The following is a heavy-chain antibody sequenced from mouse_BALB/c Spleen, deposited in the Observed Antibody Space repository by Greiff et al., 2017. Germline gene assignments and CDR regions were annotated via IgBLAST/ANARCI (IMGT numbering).Heavy chain of an antibody. J-gene: IGHJ3*01. CDR1: GYSITSGYY. CDR3: ARGGSPAWFAY. V-gene: IGHV3-6*02. CDR2: ISYDGSN. Sequence: QESGPGLVKPSQSLSLTCSVTGYSITSGYYWNWIRQFPGNKLEWMGYISYDGSNNYNPSLKNRISITRDTSKNQFFLKLNSVTTEDTATYYCARGGSPAWFAYWGQGTLVTVSA.